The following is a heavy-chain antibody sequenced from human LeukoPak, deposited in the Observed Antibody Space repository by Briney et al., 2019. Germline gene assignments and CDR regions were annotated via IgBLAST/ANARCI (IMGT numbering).Heavy chain of an antibody. Sequence: ASVKVSCKASVGTFSSYAISWERQAPGQGLEWMGGIIPIFGTANYAQKFQGRVTITADESTSTAYMELSSLRSEDTAVYYCALERTSRQYYYYYYGMDVWGQGTTVTVSS. J-gene: IGHJ6*02. D-gene: IGHD1-1*01. CDR2: IIPIFGTA. V-gene: IGHV1-69*13. CDR1: VGTFSSYA. CDR3: ALERTSRQYYYYYYGMDV.